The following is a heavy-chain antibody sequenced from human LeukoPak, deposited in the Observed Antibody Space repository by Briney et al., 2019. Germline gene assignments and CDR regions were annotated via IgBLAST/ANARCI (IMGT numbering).Heavy chain of an antibody. Sequence: SGGSLRLSCAASGFTFSSYEMNWVRQAPGKGLEWVSYISSSGSTIYYADSVKGRFTISRDNAKNSLYLQMNSLRAEDTAVYYCAKSNPVLRGSGSYGSYWGQGTLVTVSS. J-gene: IGHJ4*02. CDR1: GFTFSSYE. CDR3: AKSNPVLRGSGSYGSY. V-gene: IGHV3-48*03. D-gene: IGHD3-10*01. CDR2: ISSSGSTI.